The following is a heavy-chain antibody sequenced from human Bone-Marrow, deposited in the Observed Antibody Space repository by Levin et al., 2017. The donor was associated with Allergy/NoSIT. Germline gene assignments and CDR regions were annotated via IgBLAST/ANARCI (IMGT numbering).Heavy chain of an antibody. CDR1: GFTFSSYS. D-gene: IGHD3-10*01. CDR2: ISSSSSYI. J-gene: IGHJ5*02. V-gene: IGHV3-21*01. CDR3: ARDRGAGAARRENWFDP. Sequence: GESLKISCAASGFTFSSYSMNWVRQAPGKGLEWVSSISSSSSYIYYADSVKGRFTISRDNAKNSLYLQMNSLRAEDTAVYYCARDRGAGAARRENWFDPWGQGTLVTVSS.